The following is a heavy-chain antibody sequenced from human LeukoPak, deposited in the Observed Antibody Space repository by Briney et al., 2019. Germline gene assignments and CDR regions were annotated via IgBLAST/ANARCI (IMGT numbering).Heavy chain of an antibody. D-gene: IGHD3-10*01. J-gene: IGHJ4*02. Sequence: PGGSLRLSCAASGFTFSIYTIHWVRQAPGKGLEWVALISYDGSNKYYADSVKGRFTISRDNSKNTLYLQMNSLRAEDTAVYYCAKDASGVLDYWGQGTLVTVSS. CDR3: AKDASGVLDY. CDR1: GFTFSIYT. CDR2: ISYDGSNK. V-gene: IGHV3-30*04.